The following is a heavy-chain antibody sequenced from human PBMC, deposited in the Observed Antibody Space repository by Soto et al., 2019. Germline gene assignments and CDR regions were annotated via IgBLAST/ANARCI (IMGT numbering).Heavy chain of an antibody. D-gene: IGHD3-22*01. J-gene: IGHJ1*01. Sequence: QVQLVQSGAEVKKPGASVNVSCKASGYTFTSYDISWVRQATGPGLEWMGWMNPNRGNTGYAQKFQGRVTMTRNTSITTAYMELSSLRSEDTAVYYCARGLRDSSGKEYFQHWGQGTLVTVSS. CDR2: MNPNRGNT. CDR3: ARGLRDSSGKEYFQH. CDR1: GYTFTSYD. V-gene: IGHV1-8*01.